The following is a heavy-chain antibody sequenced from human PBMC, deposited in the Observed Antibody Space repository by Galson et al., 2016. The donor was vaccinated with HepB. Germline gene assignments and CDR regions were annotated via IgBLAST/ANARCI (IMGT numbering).Heavy chain of an antibody. Sequence: SLRLSCAASGFSFSTYNMNWVRQAPGKGLEWVSYISRSSGTIHYADSVKGRFTISRDNAKNSLYLQMDSLRDEDTAVYYCARGGNWNCVLDCWGQGTLVTVSS. J-gene: IGHJ4*01. CDR1: GFSFSTYN. CDR2: ISRSSGTI. D-gene: IGHD1-1*01. CDR3: ARGGNWNCVLDC. V-gene: IGHV3-48*02.